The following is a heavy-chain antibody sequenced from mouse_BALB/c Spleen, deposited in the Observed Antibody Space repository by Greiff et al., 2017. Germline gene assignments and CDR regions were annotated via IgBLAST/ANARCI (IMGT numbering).Heavy chain of an antibody. CDR2: IRNKANGYTT. CDR3: ARSLYYGNGWYFDV. V-gene: IGHV7-3*02. Sequence: EVHLVESGGGLVQPGGSLRLSCATSGFTFTDYYMSWVRQPPGKALEWLGFIRNKANGYTTEYSASVKGRFTISRDNSQSILYLQMNTLRAEDSATYYCARSLYYGNGWYFDVWGAGTTVTVSS. J-gene: IGHJ1*01. D-gene: IGHD2-1*01. CDR1: GFTFTDYY.